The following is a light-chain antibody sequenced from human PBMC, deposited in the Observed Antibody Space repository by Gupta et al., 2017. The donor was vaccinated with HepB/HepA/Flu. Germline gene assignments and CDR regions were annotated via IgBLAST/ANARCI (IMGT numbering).Light chain of an antibody. J-gene: IGKJ4*01. CDR3: QQYYNWPLT. CDR2: GAS. V-gene: IGKV3-15*01. CDR1: QSIGSD. Sequence: DTVLTQSPVTLSVSQGEGVTLSCRATQSIGSDLAWYQQKPGQTPRLVIYGASTRATGIPGRFSGSGSGTEFTLTINSLQSEDVADDYCQQYYNWPLTFGGGTKVEIK.